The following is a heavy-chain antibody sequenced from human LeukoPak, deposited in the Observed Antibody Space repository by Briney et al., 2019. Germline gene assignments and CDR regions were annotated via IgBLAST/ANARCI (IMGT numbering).Heavy chain of an antibody. Sequence: SETLSLTCAVYGGSFSGYYWSWIRQPPGKGLEWIGEINHSGSTNYNPSLKSRVTISVDTSKNQFSLKLSSVTAADTAVYYCARGRYGSGSYSTFDYWGQGTLVTVSS. V-gene: IGHV4-34*01. D-gene: IGHD3-10*01. CDR1: GGSFSGYY. CDR2: INHSGST. J-gene: IGHJ4*02. CDR3: ARGRYGSGSYSTFDY.